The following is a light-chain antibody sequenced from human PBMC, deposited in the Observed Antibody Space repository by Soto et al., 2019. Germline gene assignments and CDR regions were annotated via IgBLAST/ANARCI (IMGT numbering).Light chain of an antibody. CDR1: EAISSW. CDR3: QQARSFPLT. V-gene: IGKV1-12*01. CDR2: SAS. Sequence: IKMTQSPSSVSASVGDRVTITCRASEAISSWLAWYQQKPGRAPKLLIYSASSLQNGAPSRFTGSGSGTDFTLTITSLQPDDTAIYYCQQARSFPLTFGGGTKVDIK. J-gene: IGKJ4*01.